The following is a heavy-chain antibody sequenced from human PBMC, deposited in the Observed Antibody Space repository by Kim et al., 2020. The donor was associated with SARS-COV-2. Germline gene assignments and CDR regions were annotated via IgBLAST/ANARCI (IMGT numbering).Heavy chain of an antibody. CDR1: GGSISSGDYY. J-gene: IGHJ4*02. V-gene: IGHV4-30-4*01. D-gene: IGHD1-26*01. CDR3: ARGLGSYYFDY. CDR2: IYYSGST. Sequence: SKTLSLTCTVSGGSISSGDYYWSWIRQPPGKGLEWIGYIYYSGSTYYNPSLKSRVTISVDTSKNQFSLKLSSVTAADTAVYYCARGLGSYYFDYWGQGTLVTVSS.